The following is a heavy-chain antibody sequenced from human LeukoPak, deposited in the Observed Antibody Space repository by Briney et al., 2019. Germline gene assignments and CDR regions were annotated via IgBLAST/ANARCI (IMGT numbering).Heavy chain of an antibody. V-gene: IGHV4-39*01. Sequence: SETLSLTCTVSGGSISSSSYYWGWIRQPPGKGLEWIGGIYYSGSTYYNPSLKSRVTISVDTSKNQFSLKLSSVTAADTAVYYCARHFRRSVVTIDCWGQGTLVTVSS. CDR3: ARHFRRSVVTIDC. CDR1: GGSISSSSYY. CDR2: IYYSGST. D-gene: IGHD4-23*01. J-gene: IGHJ4*02.